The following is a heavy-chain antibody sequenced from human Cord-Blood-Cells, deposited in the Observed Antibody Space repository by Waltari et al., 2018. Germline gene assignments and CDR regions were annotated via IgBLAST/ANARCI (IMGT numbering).Heavy chain of an antibody. CDR3: ARDGGGVDY. J-gene: IGHJ4*02. CDR1: GFTFISHW. V-gene: IGHV3-7*01. Sequence: EVQLVESGGGLVQPGGSLRLSRAAAGFTFISHWMSWVGQAPGKGLEWVANIKQDGSEKYYVDSVKGRFTISRDNAKNSLYRQMNSLRAEDTAVYYCARDGGGVDYWGQGTLVTVSS. D-gene: IGHD2-15*01. CDR2: IKQDGSEK.